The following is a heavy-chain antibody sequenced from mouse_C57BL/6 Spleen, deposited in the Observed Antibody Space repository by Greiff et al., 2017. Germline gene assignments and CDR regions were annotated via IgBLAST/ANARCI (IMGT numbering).Heavy chain of an antibody. Sequence: VQLQQPGAELVKPGASVKLSCKASGYTFTSYWMHWVKQRPGQGLEWIGMIHPNSGSTNYNEKFKGKATLTVDKSSSTAYMQLSSLASEDSAVYYGARSNWDEVAYWGQGTLVTVSA. D-gene: IGHD4-1*01. V-gene: IGHV1-64*01. CDR2: IHPNSGST. J-gene: IGHJ3*01. CDR3: ARSNWDEVAY. CDR1: GYTFTSYW.